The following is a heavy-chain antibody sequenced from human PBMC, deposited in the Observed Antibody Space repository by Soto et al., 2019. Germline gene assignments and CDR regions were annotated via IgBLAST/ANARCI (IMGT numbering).Heavy chain of an antibody. CDR3: VREGFFTLDF. Sequence: DVQLVESGGGLVQPGGSLRLSCAASGFNIRDHYMDWVRQAPGTGLEWVGLTRNKGESYTTDHAASVKGRFVISRADSKNSVYRQMNSLKTEDTAVYYCVREGFFTLDFWGQGTLLTVSS. J-gene: IGHJ4*02. CDR1: GFNIRDHY. V-gene: IGHV3-72*01. CDR2: TRNKGESYTT.